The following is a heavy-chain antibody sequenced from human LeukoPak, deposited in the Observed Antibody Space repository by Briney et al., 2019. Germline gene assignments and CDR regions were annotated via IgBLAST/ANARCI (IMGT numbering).Heavy chain of an antibody. Sequence: ASVKVSCKASGYTFTSYGISWVRQAPGQGLEWMGWISAYNGNTNYAQKLQGRVTMTTDTSTSTAYMELRSLRSDDTAVYYCARDCMLLFTTYYYYYMDVWGKGTTVTVSS. V-gene: IGHV1-18*01. CDR1: GYTFTSYG. CDR3: ARDCMLLFTTYYYYYMDV. CDR2: ISAYNGNT. J-gene: IGHJ6*03. D-gene: IGHD2-21*01.